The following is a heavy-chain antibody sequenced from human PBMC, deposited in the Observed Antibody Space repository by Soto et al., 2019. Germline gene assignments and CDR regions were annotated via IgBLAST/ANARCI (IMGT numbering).Heavy chain of an antibody. D-gene: IGHD1-26*01. J-gene: IGHJ5*02. Sequence: APVKVSCQVSGYTRTDLSMHWVRQAPGKGLEWMGGFDPEDGEAIYAQKFQGRVTMTEDTSTDTAYMELSSLRSEDTAVYYCAPGGFDPWGQGTLVTVSS. V-gene: IGHV1-24*01. CDR1: GYTRTDLS. CDR3: APGGFDP. CDR2: FDPEDGEA.